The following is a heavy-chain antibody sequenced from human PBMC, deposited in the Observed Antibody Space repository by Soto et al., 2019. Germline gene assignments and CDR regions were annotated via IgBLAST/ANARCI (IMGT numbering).Heavy chain of an antibody. CDR1: GYSFNSYW. J-gene: IGHJ3*02. V-gene: IGHV5-51*01. Sequence: GESLKISCKGSGYSFNSYWIGWVSQMPGKGLEWMGIIYPGDSDTSYSPSFQAQVTISADKSLSTAYLQWSSLKASDTAMYYCARPHYYSKLSFDILGQGTIVTVSS. D-gene: IGHD4-4*01. CDR3: ARPHYYSKLSFDI. CDR2: IYPGDSDT.